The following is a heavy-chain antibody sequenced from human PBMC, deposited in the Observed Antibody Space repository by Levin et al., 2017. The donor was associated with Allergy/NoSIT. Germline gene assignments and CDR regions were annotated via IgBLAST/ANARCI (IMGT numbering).Heavy chain of an antibody. D-gene: IGHD3-16*01. CDR3: ARDNYAQYYYYYYMDV. CDR2: IYYSGST. CDR1: GGSISSGGYY. Sequence: TSETLSLTCTVSGGSISSGGYYWSWIRQHPGKGLEWIGYIYYSGSTYYNPSLKSRVTISVDTSKNQFSLKLSSVTAADTAVYYCARDNYAQYYYYYYMDVWGKGTTVTVSS. V-gene: IGHV4-31*03. J-gene: IGHJ6*03.